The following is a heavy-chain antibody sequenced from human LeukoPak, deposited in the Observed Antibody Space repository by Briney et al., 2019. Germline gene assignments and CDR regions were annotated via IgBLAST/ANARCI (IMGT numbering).Heavy chain of an antibody. CDR1: GFTFSSYA. D-gene: IGHD4-23*01. CDR2: ISSSSTTI. V-gene: IGHV3-48*01. CDR3: ARDPKFNSQGGSPDAFDI. J-gene: IGHJ3*02. Sequence: GGSLRLSCAASGFTFSSYAMSWVRQAPGKGLEWVSYISSSSTTIYYADSVKGRFTISRDNAKNSLYLQMNSLRAEDTAVYYCARDPKFNSQGGSPDAFDIWGQGTMVTVSS.